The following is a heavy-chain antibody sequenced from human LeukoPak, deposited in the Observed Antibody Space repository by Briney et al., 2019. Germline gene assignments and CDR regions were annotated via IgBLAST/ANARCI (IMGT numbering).Heavy chain of an antibody. V-gene: IGHV4-31*03. D-gene: IGHD2-8*01. CDR3: ARGPSGVAFI. J-gene: IGHJ3*02. CDR2: IYYSGRT. CDR1: GGSFSSGGYY. Sequence: SETLSLTCTVSGGSFSSGGYYWSWIRQHPGKGLEWIGYIYYSGRTYYNPSLKSRVTISVDTSKNQFSLRLSSATAADTAVYYCARGPSGVAFIWGQGTMVTVSS.